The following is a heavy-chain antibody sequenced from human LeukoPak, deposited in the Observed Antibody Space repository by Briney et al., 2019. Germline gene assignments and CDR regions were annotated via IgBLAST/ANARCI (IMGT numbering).Heavy chain of an antibody. CDR3: ARIGYNFGYYFDS. V-gene: IGHV4-59*01. CDR1: GGYISGYY. J-gene: IGHJ4*02. D-gene: IGHD5-12*01. Sequence: SETLSLTCTVAGGYISGYYWSWIRQPPGKGLEWIGNIHYSGGTNYNSSLKSRVTILVDKSENQFSLKVRSLTAADTAVYYCARIGYNFGYYFDSWGQGALVTVSS. CDR2: IHYSGGT.